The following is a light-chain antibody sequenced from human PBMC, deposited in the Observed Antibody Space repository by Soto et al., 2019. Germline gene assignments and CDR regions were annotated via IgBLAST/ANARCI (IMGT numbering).Light chain of an antibody. Sequence: DSVLTQSPGTLSLSAGDRATLSCRASQSVSSKYLAWYQQKSGQAPRVLIYGASIRATGIPERFSGGGSGTDFTITITRLAPEDFAVYYCQQYVSSLFTFGPGTKVDIK. J-gene: IGKJ3*01. CDR3: QQYVSSLFT. CDR1: QSVSSKY. CDR2: GAS. V-gene: IGKV3-20*01.